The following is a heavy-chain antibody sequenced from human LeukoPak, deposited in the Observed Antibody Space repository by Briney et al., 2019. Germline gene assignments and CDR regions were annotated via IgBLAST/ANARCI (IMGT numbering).Heavy chain of an antibody. CDR3: AFRYCTGGSCPPPFDY. CDR2: TNPNSGNT. J-gene: IGHJ4*02. Sequence: ASVKVSCKAPENIFNRYDINWVRQATGQGLEWMGWTNPNSGNTGYAHKFQGRVTMTRTPSTSTAYMELSSLRSEDTAVYYCAFRYCTGGSCPPPFDYWGPGTLITVSS. V-gene: IGHV1-8*01. D-gene: IGHD2-15*01. CDR1: ENIFNRYD.